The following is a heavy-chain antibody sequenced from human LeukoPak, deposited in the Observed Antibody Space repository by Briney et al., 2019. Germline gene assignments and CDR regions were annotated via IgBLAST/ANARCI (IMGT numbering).Heavy chain of an antibody. CDR1: GGTFSSYA. V-gene: IGHV1-69*01. Sequence: SVKVSCKASGGTFSSYAISWVRQAPGQGLEWMGGIIPIFGTANYAQKFRGRVMITADESTSTAYMELSSLRSEDTAVYYCARDWWELPDDAFDIWGQGTMVTVSS. D-gene: IGHD2-15*01. J-gene: IGHJ3*02. CDR3: ARDWWELPDDAFDI. CDR2: IIPIFGTA.